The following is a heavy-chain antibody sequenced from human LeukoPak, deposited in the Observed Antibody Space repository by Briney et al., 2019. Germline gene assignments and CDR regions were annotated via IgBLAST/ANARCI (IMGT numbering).Heavy chain of an antibody. V-gene: IGHV1-18*01. CDR1: GYTFTTYG. J-gene: IGHJ4*02. Sequence: ASVKVSCKASGYTFTTYGITWVRQAPGQGLEWLGWISTYNGNTNYAQKFQGRVTLTTDTSASIPYLELRSLRSDDTALYYCARDHLDLVPTIYSYWGQGTLVTVSS. CDR2: ISTYNGNT. CDR3: ARDHLDLVPTIYSY. D-gene: IGHD5-12*01.